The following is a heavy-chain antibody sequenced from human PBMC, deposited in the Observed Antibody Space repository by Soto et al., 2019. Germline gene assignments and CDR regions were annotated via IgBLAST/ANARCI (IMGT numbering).Heavy chain of an antibody. J-gene: IGHJ2*01. CDR3: ARDAGGCSGGSCAYWYFDL. D-gene: IGHD2-15*01. CDR1: GFTFSSYD. CDR2: IGTAGDT. V-gene: IGHV3-13*01. Sequence: EVQLVESGGGLVQPGGSLRLSCAASGFTFSSYDMHWVRQATGKGLEWVSAIGTAGDTYYPGSVKGRFTISRENAKNSLYLQMNSLRGGDTAVYYCARDAGGCSGGSCAYWYFDLWGRGDLVTVCS.